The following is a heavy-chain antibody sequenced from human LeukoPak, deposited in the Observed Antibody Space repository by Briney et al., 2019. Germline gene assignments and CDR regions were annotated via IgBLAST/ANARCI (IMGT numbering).Heavy chain of an antibody. V-gene: IGHV3-23*01. CDR1: GFTFSSYA. CDR3: AKVELGIRPVFPA. CDR2: ISGSGGST. J-gene: IGHJ5*02. D-gene: IGHD7-27*01. Sequence: QTGGSLRLSCAASGFTFSSYAMSWVRQAPGKGLEWVSVISGSGGSTHYADSVKGRFTISRDNSKNTLYLQMNSLRAEDTAVYYCAKVELGIRPVFPAWGQGTLVTVSS.